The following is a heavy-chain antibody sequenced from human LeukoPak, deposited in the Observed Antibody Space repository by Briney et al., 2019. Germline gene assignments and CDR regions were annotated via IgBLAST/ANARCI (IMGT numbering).Heavy chain of an antibody. J-gene: IGHJ4*02. CDR3: VRDYRDSSGDHQHFDY. V-gene: IGHV3-48*03. CDR1: GFSFSSYE. Sequence: GGSLRLSCAASGFSFSSYEMHWVRQAPGKGLEWLSYISGGGAPIYFADSVKGRFTISRDNAKNSLYLQMSSLRAEDTAVYYCVRDYRDSSGDHQHFDYWGQEALVTVSS. D-gene: IGHD3-22*01. CDR2: ISGGGAPI.